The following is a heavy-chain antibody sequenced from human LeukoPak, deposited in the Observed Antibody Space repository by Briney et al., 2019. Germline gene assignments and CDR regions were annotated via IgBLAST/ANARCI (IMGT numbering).Heavy chain of an antibody. V-gene: IGHV3-48*01. Sequence: GGSLRLSCAASGFTFSSYSMNWVRQAPGKGLEWVSYISSSSSTIYYADSVKGRFTISRDNAKNSLYLQMNSLRAEDTAVYYCARDKDEYYYDSSGYAFDIWGQGTMVTVSS. CDR3: ARDKDEYYYDSSGYAFDI. CDR1: GFTFSSYS. J-gene: IGHJ3*02. D-gene: IGHD3-22*01. CDR2: ISSSSSTI.